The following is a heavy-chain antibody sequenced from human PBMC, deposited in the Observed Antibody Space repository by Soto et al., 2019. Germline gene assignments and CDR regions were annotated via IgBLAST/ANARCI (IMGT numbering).Heavy chain of an antibody. V-gene: IGHV6-1*01. CDR1: GDSVSSNSAA. CDR3: VRLVDYYYSGMDV. CDR2: TYYRSKWYS. D-gene: IGHD6-19*01. J-gene: IGHJ6*02. Sequence: SQTLSLTCAISGDSVSSNSAAWSWIRHSPSRGLEWLGRTYYRSKWYSDYAVSVKSRITINPDTSKNQFSLQLNSVTPEDTAVYYCVRLVDYYYSGMDVWGQGTTVTVSS.